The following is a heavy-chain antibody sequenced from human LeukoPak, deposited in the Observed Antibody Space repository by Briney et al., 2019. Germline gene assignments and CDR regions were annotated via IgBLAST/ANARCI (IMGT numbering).Heavy chain of an antibody. Sequence: GGSLRLSCAASGFTFSSHGMHWVRQAPGKGLEWVAVISYDGSKKYYADSVKGRFTISRDNPKNTLYLQMNSLRAEDTAVYYCAKDNDSTGYYYGLALDYWGQGTLVTVSS. V-gene: IGHV3-30*18. CDR1: GFTFSSHG. CDR3: AKDNDSTGYYYGLALDY. D-gene: IGHD3-22*01. J-gene: IGHJ4*02. CDR2: ISYDGSKK.